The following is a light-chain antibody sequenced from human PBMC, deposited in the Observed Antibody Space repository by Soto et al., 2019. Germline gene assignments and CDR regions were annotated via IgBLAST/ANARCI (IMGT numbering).Light chain of an antibody. V-gene: IGLV1-47*02. CDR2: HND. Sequence: QSVLTQPPSSSGTPGQRVSISCSGSSSNIGRNPVYWYQQVPGTAPKLLIYHNDQRPSGVPDRFSGSRSGTSASLTISGLRSEDEADYHCATWDDSLSFWVFGGGTKLTVL. CDR1: SSNIGRNP. J-gene: IGLJ3*02. CDR3: ATWDDSLSFWV.